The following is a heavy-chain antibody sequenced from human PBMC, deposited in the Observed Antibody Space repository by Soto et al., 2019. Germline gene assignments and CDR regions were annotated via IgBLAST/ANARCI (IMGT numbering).Heavy chain of an antibody. J-gene: IGHJ4*02. CDR3: AKETAGIGIPLFDH. CDR2: VSDDGGA. V-gene: IGHV3-23*01. CDR1: GFPLTTYA. D-gene: IGHD6-13*01. Sequence: WGSLRLSCAASGFPLTTYALSWVRQAPGKRLEWVSAVSDDGGAHYASSVMGRFIVSRDLSKSTVYLEINGLTAEDTALYYCAKETAGIGIPLFDHWGQGIMVTVSS.